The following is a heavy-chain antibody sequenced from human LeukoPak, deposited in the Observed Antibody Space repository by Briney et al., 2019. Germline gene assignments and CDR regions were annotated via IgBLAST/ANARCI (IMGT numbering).Heavy chain of an antibody. J-gene: IGHJ4*02. V-gene: IGHV3-15*01. CDR1: GFIFSSAW. Sequence: GGSLRLSCAASGFIFSSAWMSWVRQAPGKGLEWVGHIKTKTDGWTTDYAAPVKGRFTISRDDSRNTVYLQMNSLKTEDTAVYYCTTTHYNFYDLDHWGQGTLVTASS. CDR3: TTTHYNFYDLDH. D-gene: IGHD3-3*01. CDR2: IKTKTDGWTT.